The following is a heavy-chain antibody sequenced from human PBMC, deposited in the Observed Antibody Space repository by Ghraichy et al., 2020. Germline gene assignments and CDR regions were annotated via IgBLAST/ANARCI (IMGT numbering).Heavy chain of an antibody. CDR3: AAERYSGGCCWFYP. CDR1: GFTFSTSA. CDR2: IVVGSGNT. V-gene: IGHV1-58*01. D-gene: IGHD6-19*01. J-gene: IGHJ5*02. Sequence: SVKVSCKTSGFTFSTSAVQWVRQARGQRLEWIGWIVVGSGNTNYAQKLRDRITITRDMSTSTVYMELSSLDSEDTAVYYCAAERYSGGCCWFYPWGQGTLVTVSS.